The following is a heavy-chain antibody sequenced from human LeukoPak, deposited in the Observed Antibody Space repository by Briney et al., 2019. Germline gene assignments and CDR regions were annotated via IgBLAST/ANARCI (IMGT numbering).Heavy chain of an antibody. CDR3: ARGGVAKLGPLDL. CDR1: GYSFTSYY. CDR2: INPSDSST. V-gene: IGHV1-46*01. D-gene: IGHD7-27*01. J-gene: IGHJ5*02. Sequence: GASVKVSCKASGYSFTSYYMHWVRQAPGQGLEWMGIINPSDSSTSYAQKFQGRVTMTRDTSTSTVYTELSSLRSEDTAVYYCARGGVAKLGPLDLWGQGTLVTVSS.